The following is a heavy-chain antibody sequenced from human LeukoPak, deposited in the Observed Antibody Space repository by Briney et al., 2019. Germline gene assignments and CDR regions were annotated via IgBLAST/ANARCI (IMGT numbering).Heavy chain of an antibody. Sequence: ASVKVSCKASGYTFTSYAMNWVRQAPGQGLEWMGWINTYTGNPTYAQGFTGRFVFSLDTSVSTAYLQISSLKAEDTAVYYCARDYFGEDYYYYMDVWGKGTTVTVSS. V-gene: IGHV7-4-1*02. D-gene: IGHD3-10*01. J-gene: IGHJ6*03. CDR1: GYTFTSYA. CDR2: INTYTGNP. CDR3: ARDYFGEDYYYYMDV.